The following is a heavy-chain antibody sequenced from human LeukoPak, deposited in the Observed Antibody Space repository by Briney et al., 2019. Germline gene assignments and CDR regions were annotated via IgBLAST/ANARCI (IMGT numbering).Heavy chain of an antibody. CDR3: ASSDIVVVVAAPGGYYYGMDV. V-gene: IGHV1-69*01. D-gene: IGHD2-15*01. Sequence: SVTVSCTASGGTFSIYAISWVRQAPGQGLEWMGGIIPIFGTANYAQKFQGRVTITADESTSTAYMELSSLRSEDTAVYYCASSDIVVVVAAPGGYYYGMDVWGQGTTVTVSS. J-gene: IGHJ6*02. CDR2: IIPIFGTA. CDR1: GGTFSIYA.